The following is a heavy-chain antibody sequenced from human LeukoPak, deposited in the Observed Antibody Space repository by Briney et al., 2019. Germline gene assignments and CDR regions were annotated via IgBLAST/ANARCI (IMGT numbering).Heavy chain of an antibody. J-gene: IGHJ5*02. Sequence: GGSLRLSCAASGFTFSSYAMSWVRQAPGKGLEWVSAISGSGGGTSYADSVKGRFTLSRDNSKNTLSLQMNSLRAEDTAVYYCAKDAYTSSWYRFDPWGQGVLVTVSS. CDR1: GFTFSSYA. D-gene: IGHD6-13*01. CDR2: ISGSGGGT. CDR3: AKDAYTSSWYRFDP. V-gene: IGHV3-23*01.